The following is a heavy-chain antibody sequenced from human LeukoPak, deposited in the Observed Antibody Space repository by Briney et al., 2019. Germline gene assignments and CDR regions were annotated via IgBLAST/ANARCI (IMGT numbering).Heavy chain of an antibody. J-gene: IGHJ4*02. CDR3: AREPPRTMIVDY. D-gene: IGHD3-22*01. CDR1: GGSFSGYY. Sequence: SETLSLTCAVYGGSFSGYYWSWIRQPPGKGLEWIGEINHSGSTNYNPSLKSRVTMSVDTSKNQFSLKLSSVTAADTAVYYCAREPPRTMIVDYWGQGTLVTVSS. V-gene: IGHV4-34*01. CDR2: INHSGST.